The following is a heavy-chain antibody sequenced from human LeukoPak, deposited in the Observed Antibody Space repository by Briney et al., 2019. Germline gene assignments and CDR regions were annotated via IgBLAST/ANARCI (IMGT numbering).Heavy chain of an antibody. D-gene: IGHD3-3*02. CDR3: ARNTPSLSTNGMDV. J-gene: IGHJ6*02. Sequence: GGSLRLSCAASGFTVSSNFMSWVRQAPEKGLEWVSVMYSDGSTYYADSVKGRFTISRDNAKNSLYLQMDSLRAEDTAVYYCARNTPSLSTNGMDVWGQGTTVTVSS. CDR1: GFTVSSNF. V-gene: IGHV3-53*01. CDR2: MYSDGST.